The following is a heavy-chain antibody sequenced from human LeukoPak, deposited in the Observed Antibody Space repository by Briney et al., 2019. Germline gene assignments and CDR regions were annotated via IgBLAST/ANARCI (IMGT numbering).Heavy chain of an antibody. CDR3: ARDVYYYDSSGYYYSGNWYFDL. CDR1: GFTVSSNY. J-gene: IGHJ2*01. Sequence: PGGSLRLSCAASGFTVSSNYMSWVRQAPGKGLEWVAVISYDGSNKYYADSVKGRFTISRDNSKNTLYLQMNSLRAEDTAVYYCARDVYYYDSSGYYYSGNWYFDLWGRGTLVTVSS. V-gene: IGHV3-30*03. CDR2: ISYDGSNK. D-gene: IGHD3-22*01.